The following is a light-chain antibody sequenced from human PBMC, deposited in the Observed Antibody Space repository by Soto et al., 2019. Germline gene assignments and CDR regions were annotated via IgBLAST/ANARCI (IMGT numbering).Light chain of an antibody. J-gene: IGLJ1*01. V-gene: IGLV2-14*03. Sequence: QSALTQPASVSGSPGQSITISCTGTSSDVGGYNFVSLYQQHPGKVPKLMIFDVNRRPSGVSDRFSGSKSGNTASLTISGLQAEDEGDYYCCSYTSSSTHVFGSGTKVTVL. CDR3: CSYTSSSTHV. CDR2: DVN. CDR1: SSDVGGYNF.